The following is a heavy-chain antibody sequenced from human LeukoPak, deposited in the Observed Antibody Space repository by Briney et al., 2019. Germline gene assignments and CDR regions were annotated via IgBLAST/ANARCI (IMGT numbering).Heavy chain of an antibody. D-gene: IGHD3-22*01. V-gene: IGHV4-30-4*08. CDR1: GGSISSGDYY. Sequence: SETLSLTCTVSGGSISSGDYYWSWMRQPPGKGLEWIGYSYYSGSTYYNPSLKSRVTISVDTSKNQFSLKLSSVTAADTAVYYCARAPWGYYYDSSGLFDYWGQGTLVTVSS. J-gene: IGHJ4*02. CDR3: ARAPWGYYYDSSGLFDY. CDR2: SYYSGST.